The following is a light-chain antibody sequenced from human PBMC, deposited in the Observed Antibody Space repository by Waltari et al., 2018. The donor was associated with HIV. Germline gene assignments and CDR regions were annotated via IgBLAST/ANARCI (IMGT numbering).Light chain of an antibody. J-gene: IGKJ1*01. V-gene: IGKV3D-20*01. Sequence: VLTQSPVSLCLSPGERATLSCGASQTINSNFLAWYQQRLGLPPSLLIYDASKRASGVPDRFSGAGSGTDFTLTINRLDPEDSAVYFCQQYSSSPRTFGQGTKV. CDR1: QTINSNF. CDR3: QQYSSSPRT. CDR2: DAS.